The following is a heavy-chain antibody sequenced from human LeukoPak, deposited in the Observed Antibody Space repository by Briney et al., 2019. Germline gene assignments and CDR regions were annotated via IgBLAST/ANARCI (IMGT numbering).Heavy chain of an antibody. CDR1: GYTFTGYY. CDR3: ARVAWNDQVDAFDI. Sequence: RASVKVSCKASGYTFTGYYMHWVRQAPGQGLEWMGWINPNSGGTNYAQKFQGRVTMTRDTSISTAYMELSRLRSDDTAVYYCARVAWNDQVDAFDIWGQGTMVTVSS. J-gene: IGHJ3*02. CDR2: INPNSGGT. D-gene: IGHD1-1*01. V-gene: IGHV1-2*02.